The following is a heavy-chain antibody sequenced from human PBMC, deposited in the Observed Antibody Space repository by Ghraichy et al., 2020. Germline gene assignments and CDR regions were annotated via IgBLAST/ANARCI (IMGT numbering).Heavy chain of an antibody. CDR3: ARHPRRGYYDSSGYYT. CDR2: LYYSGST. J-gene: IGHJ5*02. V-gene: IGHV4-59*08. CDR1: GGSISSYY. Sequence: SETLSLTCTVSGGSISSYYWSWIRQPPGKGLEWIGSLYYSGSTNYNPSLKSRVTISVDTSKNQFSLKLSSVTAADTAVYYCARHPRRGYYDSSGYYTWGQGTLVTVSS. D-gene: IGHD3-22*01.